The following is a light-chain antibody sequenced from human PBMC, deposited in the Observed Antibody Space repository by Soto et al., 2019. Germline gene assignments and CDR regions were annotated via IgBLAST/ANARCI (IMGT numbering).Light chain of an antibody. CDR2: STN. CDR3: VLYVGSGISV. Sequence: QTVVTQEPSFSVSPGGTVTLTCGLNSGSVSTSYYPSWYQQTPGQAPRTLIYSTNTRSSGVPDRFSGSILGNKAALTITGAQAEDESDYYCVLYVGSGISVFGGGTKLTVL. J-gene: IGLJ2*01. V-gene: IGLV8-61*01. CDR1: SGSVSTSYY.